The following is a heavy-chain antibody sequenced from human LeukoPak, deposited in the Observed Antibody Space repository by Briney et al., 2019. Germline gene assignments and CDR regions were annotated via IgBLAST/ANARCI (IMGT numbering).Heavy chain of an antibody. CDR2: INPNSGGS. D-gene: IGHD4-11*01. CDR1: GYTFTGYY. V-gene: IGHV1-2*06. CDR3: ARVRTTVTTAGFNYYYMDV. Sequence: ASVKVSCKASGYTFTGYYMHWVRQAPGQGVEWMGRINPNSGGSNYAQKFQGRVPMTRVTSISTAHMELSRLRSDDTAVYYCARVRTTVTTAGFNYYYMDVWGKGTTVTVSS. J-gene: IGHJ6*03.